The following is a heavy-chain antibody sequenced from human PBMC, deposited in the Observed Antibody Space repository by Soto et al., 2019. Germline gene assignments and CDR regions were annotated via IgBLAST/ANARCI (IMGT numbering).Heavy chain of an antibody. V-gene: IGHV1-69*02. CDR2: IIPILGIA. CDR3: ASGTYGGPSNY. CDR1: GGTFSSYT. D-gene: IGHD5-12*01. Sequence: QVQLVQSGAEVKKPGSSVKVSCKASGGTFSSYTISWVRQAPGQGLEWMGRIIPILGIANYAQKFQGRVTITADKSTSTAYMELSSLRSEDTAVYSCASGTYGGPSNYWGQGTLVTVSS. J-gene: IGHJ4*02.